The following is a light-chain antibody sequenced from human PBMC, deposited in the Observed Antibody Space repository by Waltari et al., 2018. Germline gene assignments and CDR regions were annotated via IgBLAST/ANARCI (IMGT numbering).Light chain of an antibody. CDR3: AAWDDSLNGRSV. CDR1: SSNVGSNY. Sequence: QSVLTQPPSASGTPGQRVTISCSGSSSNVGSNYVNWYQQLPGTAPKLLIYSNNQRPSGVPDRFSGSKSGTSASLDISGLQAEDEADYYCAAWDDSLNGRSVFGSGTKVTFL. CDR2: SNN. V-gene: IGLV1-44*01. J-gene: IGLJ1*01.